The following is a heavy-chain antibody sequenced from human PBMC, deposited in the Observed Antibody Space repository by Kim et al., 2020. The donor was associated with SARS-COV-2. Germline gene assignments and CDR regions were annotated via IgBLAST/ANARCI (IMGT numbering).Heavy chain of an antibody. Sequence: YYSGSTYYTPSLKSRVTISVDTSKNQFSLKLSSVTAADTAVYYCARNEDVWGKGTTVTVSS. V-gene: IGHV4-39*01. J-gene: IGHJ6*04. CDR2: YYSGST. CDR3: ARNEDV.